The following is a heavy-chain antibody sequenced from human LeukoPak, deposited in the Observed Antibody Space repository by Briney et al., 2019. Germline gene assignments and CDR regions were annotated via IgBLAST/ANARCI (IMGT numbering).Heavy chain of an antibody. D-gene: IGHD3-10*01. CDR3: ARGAKFRSYGSGTYYTSLPFDP. CDR1: GYTFTSYV. Sequence: ASVKVSCKASGYTFTSYVMHWVRQAPGQRLEWMGCINDGNGNTKYSQEFQGRVTITRDTSASTAYMELSSLRSEDMAVYYCARGAKFRSYGSGTYYTSLPFDPWCQGTLVTVSS. J-gene: IGHJ5*02. V-gene: IGHV1-3*03. CDR2: INDGNGNT.